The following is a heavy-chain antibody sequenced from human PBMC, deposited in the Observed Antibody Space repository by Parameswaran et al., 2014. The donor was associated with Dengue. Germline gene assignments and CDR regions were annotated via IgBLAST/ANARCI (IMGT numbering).Heavy chain of an antibody. D-gene: IGHD2-2*01. CDR2: IYYSGST. V-gene: IGHV4-59*01. CDR3: ASYESDQLRNYYYMDV. Sequence: WIRQPPGKGLEWIGYIYYSGSTNYNPSLKSRVTISVDTSKNQFSLKLSSVTAADTAVYYCASYESDQLRNYYYMDVWGKGTTVTVSS. J-gene: IGHJ6*03.